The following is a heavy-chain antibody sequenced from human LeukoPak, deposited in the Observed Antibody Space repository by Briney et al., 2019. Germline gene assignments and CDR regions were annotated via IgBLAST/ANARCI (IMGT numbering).Heavy chain of an antibody. D-gene: IGHD3-16*01. J-gene: IGHJ6*03. Sequence: GGSLRLSCAASGFTYSDSSMTWIRQAPGKGLEWLSNITSSGRTVYYADSVRGRFTVSRDNAKNLLYLQMNSLTAEDTAVYYCARLRSSVKLGGYYYYYYMAVWGKGTTVTVSS. CDR2: ITSSGRTV. V-gene: IGHV3-11*04. CDR1: GFTYSDSS. CDR3: ARLRSSVKLGGYYYYYYMAV.